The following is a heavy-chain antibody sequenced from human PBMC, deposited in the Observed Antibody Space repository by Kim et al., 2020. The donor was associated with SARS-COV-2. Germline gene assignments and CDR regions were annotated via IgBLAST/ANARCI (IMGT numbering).Heavy chain of an antibody. V-gene: IGHV3-20*01. Sequence: TGYGYSVKGRFSISRDNRKNSLYLQMNGLRAEDTALYHCVRGESGGPCDFWGQGALVTVSS. J-gene: IGHJ4*02. CDR3: VRGESGGPCDF. D-gene: IGHD3-10*01. CDR2: T.